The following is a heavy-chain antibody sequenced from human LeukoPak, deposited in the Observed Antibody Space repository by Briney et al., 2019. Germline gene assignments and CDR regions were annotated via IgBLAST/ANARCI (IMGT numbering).Heavy chain of an antibody. CDR1: GGSISSSNYY. J-gene: IGHJ3*02. D-gene: IGHD3-22*01. CDR2: IYYSGSA. CDR3: ARVAGITMIVVLAFDI. V-gene: IGHV4-39*07. Sequence: SETLSLTCTVSGGSISSSNYYWGWIRQPPGKGLEWIGSIYYSGSAYYNPSLKSRVTISVDTSKNQFSLKLSSVTAADTAVYYCARVAGITMIVVLAFDIWGQGTMVTVSS.